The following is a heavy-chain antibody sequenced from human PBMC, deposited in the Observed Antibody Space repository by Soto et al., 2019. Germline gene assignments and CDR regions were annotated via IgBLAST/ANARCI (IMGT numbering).Heavy chain of an antibody. J-gene: IGHJ4*02. CDR2: IDPSDSYT. CDR1: GYSFTSYW. Sequence: GESLKISCKGSGYSFTSYWISWVRQMPGKGLEWMGRIDPSDSYTNYSPSFQGHVTISADKSISTAYLQWSSLKASDTAMYYCARPYYYDSSGYYVDYWGQGTLVTVSS. CDR3: ARPYYYDSSGYYVDY. D-gene: IGHD3-22*01. V-gene: IGHV5-10-1*01.